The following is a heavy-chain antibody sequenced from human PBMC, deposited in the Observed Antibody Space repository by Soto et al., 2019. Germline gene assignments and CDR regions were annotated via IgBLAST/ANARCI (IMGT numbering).Heavy chain of an antibody. CDR2: INHGGVT. J-gene: IGHJ5*02. D-gene: IGHD2-2*03. V-gene: IGHV4-39*01. CDR3: ARVGYCTFSTCFATNWFDP. Sequence: SETLSLTFTVSGGSVISSGYHWCWILRPPGKELEWIGSINHGGVTYYHPSLKSRVSVSIDTSKNQFSLKLSPVSAADTAFYYCARVGYCTFSTCFATNWFDPWGPGTLVTVSS. CDR1: GGSVISSGYH.